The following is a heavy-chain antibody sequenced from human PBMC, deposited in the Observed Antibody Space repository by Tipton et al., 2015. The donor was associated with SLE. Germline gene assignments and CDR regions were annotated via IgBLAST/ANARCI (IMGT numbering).Heavy chain of an antibody. CDR2: IYYSGST. V-gene: IGHV4-61*01. CDR3: ARDLGGSSWYYYYYGMDV. CDR1: GGSVSSGSYY. Sequence: TLSLTCTVSGGSVSSGSYYWSWIRQPPGKGLEWIGYIYYSGSTNYNPSLKSRVTISVDTSKNQFSLKLSSVTAADTAVYYCARDLGGSSWYYYYYGMDVWGQGTTVTVSS. D-gene: IGHD6-13*01. J-gene: IGHJ6*02.